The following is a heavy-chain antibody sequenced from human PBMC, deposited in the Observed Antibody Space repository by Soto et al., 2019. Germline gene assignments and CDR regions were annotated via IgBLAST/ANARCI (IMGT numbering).Heavy chain of an antibody. CDR2: ISSSSSYI. V-gene: IGHV3-21*01. Sequence: EVRLVESGGGLVKPGGSLRLSCAASGFTFSSYSMNWVRQAPGKGREWVSSISSSSSYIYYADSVKGRFTISRDNAKNSLYLQMNSLRAEDTAVYYCARPWGHYYYYYYMDVWGKGTTVTVSS. CDR1: GFTFSSYS. CDR3: ARPWGHYYYYYYMDV. J-gene: IGHJ6*03. D-gene: IGHD7-27*01.